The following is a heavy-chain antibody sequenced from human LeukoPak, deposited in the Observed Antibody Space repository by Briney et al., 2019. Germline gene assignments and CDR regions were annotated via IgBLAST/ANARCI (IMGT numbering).Heavy chain of an antibody. Sequence: SETLSLTCTVSGGSISSYYWSWIRQPPGKGLEWLGYIYYSGSTNYNPSLKSRVTISVDTSKNQFSLKLSSVTAADTAVYYCARRPSGSGSYGFAPWGQETLVTVSS. D-gene: IGHD3-10*01. V-gene: IGHV4-59*01. CDR1: GGSISSYY. CDR2: IYYSGST. CDR3: ARRPSGSGSYGFAP. J-gene: IGHJ5*02.